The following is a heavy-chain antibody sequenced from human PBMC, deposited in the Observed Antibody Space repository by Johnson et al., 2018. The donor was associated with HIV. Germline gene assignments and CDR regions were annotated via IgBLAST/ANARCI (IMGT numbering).Heavy chain of an antibody. Sequence: VQLVESGGGLVQPGGSLRLSCAASGFTFSSYWMSWVRQAPGKGLEWVAKINQGGSEKYYVDSVKVRFIISRQNPKKSLYLQMNSLSAEDTAVYYCARDRASILWVGATQFAFDIWGQGTMVTVSS. CDR3: ARDRASILWVGATQFAFDI. CDR2: INQGGSEK. V-gene: IGHV3-7*01. CDR1: GFTFSSYW. D-gene: IGHD2-21*01. J-gene: IGHJ3*02.